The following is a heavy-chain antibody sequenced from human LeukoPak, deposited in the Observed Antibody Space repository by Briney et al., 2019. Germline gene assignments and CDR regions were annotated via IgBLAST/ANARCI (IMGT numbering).Heavy chain of an antibody. CDR1: GYTFTGYY. J-gene: IGHJ4*02. CDR2: INPNSGGT. Sequence: ASVKVSCKASGYTFTGYYMHWVRQAPGQGLEWMGWINPNSGGTNYAQKFQGRVTMTRDTSISTAYMELRSLRSDDTAVYYCARDRTVTTPDYWGQGTLVTVSS. D-gene: IGHD4-11*01. V-gene: IGHV1-2*02. CDR3: ARDRTVTTPDY.